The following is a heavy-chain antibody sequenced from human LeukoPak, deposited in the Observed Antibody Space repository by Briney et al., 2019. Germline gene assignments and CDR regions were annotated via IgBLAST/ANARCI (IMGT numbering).Heavy chain of an antibody. CDR3: ARRYNWEGSWFDP. CDR2: INWNGGST. D-gene: IGHD1-1*01. J-gene: IGHJ5*02. Sequence: PGGSLRLSCGVSGFTFYDYGMSWVRQAPGKGLEWVSGINWNGGSTGYADSVKGRFTISRDNAKNSLYLQMNSLRAEDTALYYCARRYNWEGSWFDPWGQGTLVTVSS. V-gene: IGHV3-20*04. CDR1: GFTFYDYG.